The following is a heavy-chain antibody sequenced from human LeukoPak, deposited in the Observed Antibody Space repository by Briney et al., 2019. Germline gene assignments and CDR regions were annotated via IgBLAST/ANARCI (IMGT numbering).Heavy chain of an antibody. D-gene: IGHD5-24*01. CDR1: GGSISSRSYY. CDR2: IYYSGST. Sequence: SETLYLTCTVSGGSISSRSYYWGWIRQPPGKGLEWIGSIYYSGSTYYNPSLKSRVTISVDTSKNQFSLKLSSVTAADTAVYYCARAGRMATISILSRIKRRGDWFDPWGQGTLVTVSS. CDR3: ARAGRMATISILSRIKRRGDWFDP. J-gene: IGHJ5*02. V-gene: IGHV4-39*07.